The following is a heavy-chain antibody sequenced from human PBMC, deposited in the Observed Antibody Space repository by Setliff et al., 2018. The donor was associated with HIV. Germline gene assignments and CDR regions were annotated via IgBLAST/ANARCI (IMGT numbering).Heavy chain of an antibody. J-gene: IGHJ3*02. Sequence: GASVKVSCKASGYTFTTYGINWVRQAPGQGLEWMGWSSAYNGNTNYAQKLQGRVTMTTDTSTSTAYMELRSLRSDDTAVYYCARDQAGDAFDIWGQGTMVTVSS. CDR3: ARDQAGDAFDI. V-gene: IGHV1-18*01. CDR1: GYTFTTYG. CDR2: SSAYNGNT.